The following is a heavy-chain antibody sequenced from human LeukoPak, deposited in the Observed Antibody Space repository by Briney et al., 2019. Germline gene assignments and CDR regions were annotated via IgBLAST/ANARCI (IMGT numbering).Heavy chain of an antibody. J-gene: IGHJ4*02. CDR2: IYHSGST. CDR1: GYSISSGYY. D-gene: IGHD1-26*01. CDR3: ARDGPSGSYGY. V-gene: IGHV4-38-2*02. Sequence: SETLSLTCTVSGYSISSGYYWGWIRQPPGKGLEWIGSIYHSGSTYYNPSLKSRVTISVDTSKNQFSLKLSSVTAADTAVYYCARDGPSGSYGYWGQGTLVTVSS.